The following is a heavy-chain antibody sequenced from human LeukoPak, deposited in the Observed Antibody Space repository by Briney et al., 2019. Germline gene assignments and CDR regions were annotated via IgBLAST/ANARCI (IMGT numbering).Heavy chain of an antibody. Sequence: EASVKVSCKASGYTFTSYGISWVRQAPGQGLEWMGWISAYNGNTNYAQKLQGRVTMTTDTSTSTAHMELRSLRSDDTAVYYCARERTATDPYYYYMDVWGKGTTVTVSS. J-gene: IGHJ6*03. CDR2: ISAYNGNT. CDR1: GYTFTSYG. CDR3: ARERTATDPYYYYMDV. V-gene: IGHV1-18*01. D-gene: IGHD2-8*02.